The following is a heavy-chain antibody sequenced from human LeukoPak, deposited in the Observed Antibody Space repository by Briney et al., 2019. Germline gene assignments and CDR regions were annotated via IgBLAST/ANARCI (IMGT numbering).Heavy chain of an antibody. J-gene: IGHJ4*02. CDR3: ARPRQHDYGDYEGGSGYLDY. D-gene: IGHD4-17*01. CDR1: GGSLSSGGHY. Sequence: SQTLSLTCTVSGGSLSSGGHYWSWTRQLPGMGLEWIGHIYYTGNTNCNPSLKSRVTISVDTSKNQFSLKMNSVSAEDTAVYFCARPRQHDYGDYEGGSGYLDYWGRGVLVTVSS. V-gene: IGHV4-31*03. CDR2: IYYTGNT.